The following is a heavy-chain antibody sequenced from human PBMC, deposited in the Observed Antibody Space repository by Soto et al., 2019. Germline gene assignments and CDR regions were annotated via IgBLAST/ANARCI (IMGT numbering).Heavy chain of an antibody. CDR3: ARYDFWSGYIYYYGMDV. CDR2: INHSGST. CDR1: GGSFSGYY. V-gene: IGHV4-34*01. J-gene: IGHJ6*02. D-gene: IGHD3-3*01. Sequence: SSETLSLTCAVYGGSFSGYYWSWIRQPPGKGLEWIGEINHSGSTNYNPSLKSRVTISVDTSKNQFSLKLSSVTAADTAVYYCARYDFWSGYIYYYGMDVWGQGTTVTVSS.